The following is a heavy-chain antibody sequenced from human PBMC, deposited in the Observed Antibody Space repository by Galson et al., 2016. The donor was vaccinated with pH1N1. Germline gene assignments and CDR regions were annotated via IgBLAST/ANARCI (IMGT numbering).Heavy chain of an antibody. J-gene: IGHJ5*02. CDR1: GFTFSSYA. V-gene: IGHV3-23*01. CDR2: ISGSGATT. Sequence: SLRLSCAVSGFTFSSYAMNWVRQAPGKGLEWVSGISGSGATTYYADSVKGRFTISRDNSKNMLYLQMNSLRVEDTALYYCAFDTVPNGADHWGQGTLVTVSS. D-gene: IGHD4-17*01. CDR3: AFDTVPNGADH.